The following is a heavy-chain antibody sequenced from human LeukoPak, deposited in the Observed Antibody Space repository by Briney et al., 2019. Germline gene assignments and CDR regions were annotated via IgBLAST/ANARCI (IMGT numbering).Heavy chain of an antibody. CDR2: IIPIFGTA. Sequence: GASVKDSCKASGGTFSSYAISWVRQAHGQGLEWMGGIIPIFGTANYAQKFQGRVTITVDESTSTAYMELSSLRSEDTAVYYCARERRKATMVRSYYGMDVWGQGTTVTVSS. D-gene: IGHD3-10*01. CDR3: ARERRKATMVRSYYGMDV. V-gene: IGHV1-69*13. J-gene: IGHJ6*02. CDR1: GGTFSSYA.